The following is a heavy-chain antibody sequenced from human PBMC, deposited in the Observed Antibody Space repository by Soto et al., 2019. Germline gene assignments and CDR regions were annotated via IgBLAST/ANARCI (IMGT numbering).Heavy chain of an antibody. CDR3: ARDTGRAYYDFWSGPFDI. Sequence: SETLSLTCTVSGGSISSGCYYWSWIRQHPGKGLEWIGYIYYSGSTYYNPSLKSRVTISVDTSKNQFSLKLSSVTAADTAVYYCARDTGRAYYDFWSGPFDIWGQGTMVTVSS. V-gene: IGHV4-31*03. CDR2: IYYSGST. J-gene: IGHJ3*02. CDR1: GGSISSGCYY. D-gene: IGHD3-3*01.